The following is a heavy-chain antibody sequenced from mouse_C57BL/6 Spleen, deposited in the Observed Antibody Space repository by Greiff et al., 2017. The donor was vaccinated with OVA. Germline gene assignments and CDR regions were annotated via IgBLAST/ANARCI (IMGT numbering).Heavy chain of an antibody. Sequence: VQLKESGGGLVQPGGSMKLSCAASGFTFSDAWMDWVRQSPEKGLEWVAEIRNKANNHATYYAESVKGRFTISRDDSKSSVYLQMISVRAEDSGIYYCTSRDTGDGPFDYWGQGTTLTVSS. J-gene: IGHJ2*01. V-gene: IGHV6-6*01. CDR1: GFTFSDAW. D-gene: IGHD4-1*01. CDR3: TSRDTGDGPFDY. CDR2: IRNKANNHAT.